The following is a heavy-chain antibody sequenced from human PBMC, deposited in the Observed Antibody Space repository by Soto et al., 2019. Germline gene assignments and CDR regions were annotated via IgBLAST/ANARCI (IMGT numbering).Heavy chain of an antibody. Sequence: QVQLLQSGTEVKRPGSSVKVSCKTSGVSFNSYGFAWVRQAPGRGLEWVGKINPASQLTNYEQSLQGRVTITADTSTRPAYMELSGLPSEATAVYFWARMRFAGLDHWGQGALVTVSS. CDR3: ARMRFAGLDH. J-gene: IGHJ4*02. V-gene: IGHV1-69*09. CDR1: GVSFNSYG. D-gene: IGHD3-3*01. CDR2: INPASQLT.